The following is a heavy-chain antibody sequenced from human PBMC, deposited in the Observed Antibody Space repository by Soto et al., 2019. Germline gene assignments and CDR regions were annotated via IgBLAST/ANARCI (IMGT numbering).Heavy chain of an antibody. Sequence: EVQLLESGGGLVQPGGSLRLSCAASGFTFSPYAMTWVRQAPGKGLEWVSGIRGTGGSTYYADSVKGRLTISRDNSKNTLYLQMNSLRAEDTAVYYCAKSGNGYYYFDYWGQGILVTVSS. J-gene: IGHJ4*02. CDR2: IRGTGGST. CDR1: GFTFSPYA. V-gene: IGHV3-23*01. CDR3: AKSGNGYYYFDY. D-gene: IGHD3-22*01.